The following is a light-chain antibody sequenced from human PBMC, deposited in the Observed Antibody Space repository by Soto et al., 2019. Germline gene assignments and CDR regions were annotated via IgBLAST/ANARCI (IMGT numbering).Light chain of an antibody. CDR1: ISDVGGYNF. J-gene: IGLJ1*01. CDR2: DVS. V-gene: IGLV2-14*03. CDR3: SSFTGSNYV. Sequence: QSALTQPASVSGSPGQSITISCTGTISDVGGYNFVSWYQQYPGKAPKLMICDVSNRPSGVSSRFSGSKSGNTASLTISGLQAEDEADYYCSSFTGSNYVFGTGTKLTVL.